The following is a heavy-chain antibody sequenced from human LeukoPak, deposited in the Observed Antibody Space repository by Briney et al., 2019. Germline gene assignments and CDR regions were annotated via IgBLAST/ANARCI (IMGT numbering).Heavy chain of an antibody. CDR3: AREDWAARRNFDY. V-gene: IGHV1-3*01. Sequence: GASVKVSCKASGYTFTSYAMHWVRQAPGQRLEWMGWINAGNGNTKYSQKFQGRVTITRDTSASTAYMELSSLRSEDTAVYYCAREDWAARRNFDYWGQGTLVTVSS. CDR2: INAGNGNT. D-gene: IGHD6-6*01. J-gene: IGHJ4*02. CDR1: GYTFTSYA.